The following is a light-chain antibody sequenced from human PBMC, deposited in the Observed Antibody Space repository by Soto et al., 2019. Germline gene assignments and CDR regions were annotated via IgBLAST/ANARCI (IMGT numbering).Light chain of an antibody. V-gene: IGKV3-15*01. CDR3: QQYARSSWT. CDR2: GAS. J-gene: IGKJ1*01. Sequence: EIVMTQSPATLSVSPGEGATLSCRASQSLSSNLAWYQQKPGQAPRLLIYGASTRATGIPARFSGSGSGTEFTLTITSLEPEDSAVYYCQQYARSSWTFGQGTKVDIK. CDR1: QSLSSN.